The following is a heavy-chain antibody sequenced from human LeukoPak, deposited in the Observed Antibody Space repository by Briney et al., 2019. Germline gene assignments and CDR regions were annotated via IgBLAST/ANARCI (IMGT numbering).Heavy chain of an antibody. D-gene: IGHD2-15*01. Sequence: GASVKVSCKASGGTFSSYAISWVRQAPGQGLEWMGGIIPIFGTATYAQKFQGRVTITADESTSTAYMELSSLRSGDTAVYYCARESYIYRLADDKRYCSGGSCFSPFDYWGQGTLVTVSS. CDR2: IIPIFGTA. V-gene: IGHV1-69*13. CDR1: GGTFSSYA. CDR3: ARESYIYRLADDKRYCSGGSCFSPFDY. J-gene: IGHJ4*02.